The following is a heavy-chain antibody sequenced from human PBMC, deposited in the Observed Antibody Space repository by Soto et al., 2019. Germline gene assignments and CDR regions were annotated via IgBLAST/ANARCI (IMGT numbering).Heavy chain of an antibody. CDR3: ARDWGHTLDY. V-gene: IGHV3-21*01. Sequence: EVQLVESGGGLVKPGGSLRLSCAASGFTFSSYTMNWVRQAPGKGLEWVSSISSTSSYIYYADSVKGRFTISRDNAKNSLYLQMNSLRAEETAVYYYARDWGHTLDYWGQGTLVIVSS. CDR2: ISSTSSYI. J-gene: IGHJ4*02. D-gene: IGHD3-16*01. CDR1: GFTFSSYT.